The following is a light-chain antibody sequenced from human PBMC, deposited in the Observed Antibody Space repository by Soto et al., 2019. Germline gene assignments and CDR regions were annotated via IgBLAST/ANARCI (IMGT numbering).Light chain of an antibody. CDR1: STNIGSNT. Sequence: QSVLTQPPSASGTPGQRVTISCSGSSTNIGSNTVNWYQQLPGTAPKLPNYSNNQRPSGVPDRFSGSKSGTSASLAISGLQSEDDADYYCAAWDDSLNGGVFGGGTKLTVL. V-gene: IGLV1-44*01. CDR3: AAWDDSLNGGV. CDR2: SNN. J-gene: IGLJ3*02.